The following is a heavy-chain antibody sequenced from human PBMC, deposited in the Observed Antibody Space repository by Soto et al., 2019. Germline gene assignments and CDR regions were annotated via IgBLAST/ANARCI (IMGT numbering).Heavy chain of an antibody. Sequence: PSETLSLTCTVSGGSISSGAYYWSWIRQHPGKGLEWIGYIHYSGTTYYNPSLKNRVTISVDTSKNQFSLKLSSVTAADTAVYYCARTRGRDGYNSRGFPPPGYYYGMDVWGQGTTVTVSS. CDR1: GGSISSGAYY. D-gene: IGHD1-1*01. CDR2: IHYSGTT. CDR3: ARTRGRDGYNSRGFPPPGYYYGMDV. J-gene: IGHJ6*02. V-gene: IGHV4-31*03.